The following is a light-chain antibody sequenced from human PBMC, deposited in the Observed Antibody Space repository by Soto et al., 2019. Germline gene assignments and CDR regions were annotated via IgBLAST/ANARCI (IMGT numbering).Light chain of an antibody. CDR3: QKYAAQPLA. CDR1: QSVSSN. Sequence: QSVSSNLAWYQQKPGQAPSLLIYGASTRATGIPDRLSASGSEPQSPLTICRLDPEYFVVYHCQKYAAQPLAFGPGTKVDIK. V-gene: IGKV3-20*01. J-gene: IGKJ1*01. CDR2: GAS.